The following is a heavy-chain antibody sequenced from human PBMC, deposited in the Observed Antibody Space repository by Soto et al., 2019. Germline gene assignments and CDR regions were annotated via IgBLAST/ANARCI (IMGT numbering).Heavy chain of an antibody. Sequence: QGQLRESGPELLSLSETLSFTSTVSGASVSIHNWTWTRQPPGRGLEWIGDYSDSTSYSPPLKSRVTISADTSKNQFSLKLSSVTATDTAVYYCATYRRGEGGRGYWGQGTLVTVSS. CDR1: GASVSIHN. J-gene: IGHJ4*02. CDR3: ATYRRGEGGRGY. CDR2: YSDST. D-gene: IGHD3-16*01. V-gene: IGHV4-59*08.